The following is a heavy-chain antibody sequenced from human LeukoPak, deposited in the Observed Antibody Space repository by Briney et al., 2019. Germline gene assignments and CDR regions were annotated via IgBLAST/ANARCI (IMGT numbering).Heavy chain of an antibody. J-gene: IGHJ4*02. V-gene: IGHV3-23*01. CDR3: AKDWYYYDSSGSPTDFDY. CDR1: GFTFSSYA. CDR2: ISGSGGST. D-gene: IGHD3-22*01. Sequence: PGGSLRLSCAASGFTFSSYAMSWVRQAPGKGLEWVSVISGSGGSTYYADSVKGRFTISRDNSKNTLYLQMNSLRAEDTAVYYCAKDWYYYDSSGSPTDFDYWGQGTLVTVSS.